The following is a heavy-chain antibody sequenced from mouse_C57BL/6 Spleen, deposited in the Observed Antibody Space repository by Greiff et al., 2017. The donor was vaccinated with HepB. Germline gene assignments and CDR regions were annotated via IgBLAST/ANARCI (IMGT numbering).Heavy chain of an antibody. Sequence: DVQLQESGPELVKPGASVKISCKASGYSFTGYYMNWVKQSPEKSLEWIGEINPSTGGTTYNQKFKAKATLTVDKSSSTAYMQLKSLTSEDSAVYYCARWYYGSSYDFDVWGTGTTVTVSS. CDR1: GYSFTGYY. D-gene: IGHD1-1*01. CDR2: INPSTGGT. J-gene: IGHJ1*03. V-gene: IGHV1-42*01. CDR3: ARWYYGSSYDFDV.